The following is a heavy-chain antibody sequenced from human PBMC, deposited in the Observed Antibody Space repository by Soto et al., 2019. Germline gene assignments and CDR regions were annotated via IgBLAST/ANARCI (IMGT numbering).Heavy chain of an antibody. J-gene: IGHJ6*03. Sequence: QVQLQLSGPGLMEPSQTLSLTCAISGDSVSSNSAGWNWVRQTPSRGLEWLGRTYYKSKWFNNYAVSVKSRITINPVTSQNQFSLHLDSVTPEDTAVYFCARGSWDDVSGHYYMDVWGKGTTVTVSS. CDR2: TYYKSKWFN. CDR3: ARGSWDDVSGHYYMDV. V-gene: IGHV6-1*01. CDR1: GDSVSSNSAG. D-gene: IGHD5-12*01.